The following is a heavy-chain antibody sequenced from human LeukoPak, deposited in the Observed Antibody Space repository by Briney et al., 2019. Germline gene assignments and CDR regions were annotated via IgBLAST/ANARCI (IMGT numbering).Heavy chain of an antibody. CDR3: ANHSRNCGGGYCYSYY. Sequence: SETLSLTCAVSGGSISSDSYYWGWLRQPPGKGLEWIGSIYSGGITYYNPSLRSRVTISVDTSKNQFSLQLTSVTAANAAAYYCANHSRNCGGGYCYSYYWGQGTRVTVSS. J-gene: IGHJ4*02. CDR2: IYSGGIT. CDR1: GGSISSDSYY. D-gene: IGHD2-15*01. V-gene: IGHV4-39*01.